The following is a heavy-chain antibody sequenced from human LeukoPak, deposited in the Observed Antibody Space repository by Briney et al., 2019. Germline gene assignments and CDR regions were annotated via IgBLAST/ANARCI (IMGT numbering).Heavy chain of an antibody. Sequence: GGSLRLSCVTSGFTFSQYWMTWVRQAPGKGLEWVANIQRDGRDNNYVDSVKGRFTISRDNSKNTLYLQMNSLRAEDTAVYYCAKAYYYDSSGYPLDYWGQGTLVTVSS. J-gene: IGHJ4*02. V-gene: IGHV3-7*03. CDR3: AKAYYYDSSGYPLDY. CDR2: IQRDGRDN. CDR1: GFTFSQYW. D-gene: IGHD3-22*01.